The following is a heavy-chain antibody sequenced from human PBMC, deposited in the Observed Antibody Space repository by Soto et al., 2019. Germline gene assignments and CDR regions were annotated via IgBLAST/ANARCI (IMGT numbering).Heavy chain of an antibody. CDR1: GFTFSSYG. J-gene: IGHJ4*02. D-gene: IGHD6-13*01. Sequence: QVQLVESGGGVVQPGRSLRLSCAASGFTFSSYGMHWVRQAPGKGLEWVAVIWYDGSNKYYADSVKGRFTISRDNSKNPLYLQMNSLRAEDTAVYYCARDISYSSSWYVTMPDYWGQGTLVTVSS. CDR3: ARDISYSSSWYVTMPDY. V-gene: IGHV3-33*01. CDR2: IWYDGSNK.